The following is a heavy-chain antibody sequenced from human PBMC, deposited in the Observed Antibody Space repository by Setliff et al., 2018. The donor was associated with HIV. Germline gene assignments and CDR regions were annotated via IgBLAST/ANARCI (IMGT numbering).Heavy chain of an antibody. D-gene: IGHD3-22*01. Sequence: GASVKVSCKASRYTFTGYYMHWVRQAPGQGLEWMGWINPNSGGTNYAKKFQGRVTMTRDTSISTAYMELSRLRSDDTAVYYCARGMDDSSGYYYGYYDYYMDVWGKGTTVTVSS. CDR2: INPNSGGT. V-gene: IGHV1-2*02. J-gene: IGHJ6*03. CDR3: ARGMDDSSGYYYGYYDYYMDV. CDR1: RYTFTGYY.